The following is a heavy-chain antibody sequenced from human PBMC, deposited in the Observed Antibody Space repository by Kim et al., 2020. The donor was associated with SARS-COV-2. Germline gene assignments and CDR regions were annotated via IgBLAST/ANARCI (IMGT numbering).Heavy chain of an antibody. V-gene: IGHV1-69*13. J-gene: IGHJ2*01. D-gene: IGHD6-13*01. CDR1: GGTFSSYA. CDR2: IIPIFGTA. Sequence: SVKVSCKASGGTFSSYAISWVRQAPGQGLEWMGGIIPIFGTANYAQKFQGRVTITADESTSTSYMELSSLRSEDTAVYYCARRDPPGIGQVDWYFDLWGRGTLVTVSS. CDR3: ARRDPPGIGQVDWYFDL.